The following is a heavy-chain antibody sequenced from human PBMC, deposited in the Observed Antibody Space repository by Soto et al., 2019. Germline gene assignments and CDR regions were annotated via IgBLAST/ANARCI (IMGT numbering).Heavy chain of an antibody. V-gene: IGHV4-30-4*01. J-gene: IGHJ4*02. Sequence: QVQLQESGPGLVKPSQTLSLTCTVSGGSISSGDYYWSWIRQPPGKGLEWIGYIYYSGSTYYNPSLKSRVTISVDTSKNQFSLKLSSVTAADTAVYYCARSYDSSGYTLMNFDYWGQGTMVTVSS. CDR3: ARSYDSSGYTLMNFDY. CDR1: GGSISSGDYY. D-gene: IGHD3-22*01. CDR2: IYYSGST.